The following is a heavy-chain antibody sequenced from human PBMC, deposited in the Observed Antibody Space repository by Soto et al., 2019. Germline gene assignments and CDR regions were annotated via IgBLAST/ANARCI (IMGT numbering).Heavy chain of an antibody. V-gene: IGHV1-18*01. CDR3: ASSIVYENSGYYQLYYYYGMDV. Sequence: ASVKVSCKASGYTYTTYGISWVRRAPGQGLEWMGWISAYNGNTKYAQILQGRVTMTTDTSTSTAYMELRSLRSDDTAVYYCASSIVYENSGYYQLYYYYGMDVWG. CDR1: GYTYTTYG. D-gene: IGHD3-22*01. CDR2: ISAYNGNT. J-gene: IGHJ6*01.